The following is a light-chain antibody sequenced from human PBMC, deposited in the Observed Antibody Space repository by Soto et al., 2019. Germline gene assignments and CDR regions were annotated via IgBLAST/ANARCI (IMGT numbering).Light chain of an antibody. CDR1: QSIGDN. CDR3: QQRDLWPT. J-gene: IGKJ1*01. CDR2: DAF. Sequence: EIVLTQSPATLSLSPGESATLFCRASQSIGDNLVWYQQRPGQPPRLLIYDAFTRATGIPARFSGSGSGTDFTLSISSLEPEDFALYYCQQRDLWPTFGQGTKVE. V-gene: IGKV3D-11*03.